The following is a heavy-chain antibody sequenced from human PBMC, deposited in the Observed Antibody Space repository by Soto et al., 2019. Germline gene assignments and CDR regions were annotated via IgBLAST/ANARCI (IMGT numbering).Heavy chain of an antibody. J-gene: IGHJ4*02. D-gene: IGHD4-17*01. Sequence: QVQLVQSGPEVRKPGASVRLSCATSGYNFNQYYIHWVRQAPGQGLEWMGIINLRGGTTEYAHKFRGRVTVTGDTSTRTAHMELSSLRSEDTAVYFCARGPDDSDVPRWDHWGEGTLITVSS. V-gene: IGHV1-46*02. CDR1: GYNFNQYY. CDR2: INLRGGTT. CDR3: ARGPDDSDVPRWDH.